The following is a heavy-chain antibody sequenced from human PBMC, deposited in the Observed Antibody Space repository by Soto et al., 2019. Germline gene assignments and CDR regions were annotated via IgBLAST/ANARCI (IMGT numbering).Heavy chain of an antibody. V-gene: IGHV4-59*12. CDR1: GGSISSYY. D-gene: IGHD5-12*01. J-gene: IGHJ4*02. CDR2: IYYSGST. CDR3: ARDGDHSGYDYGWVGYFDY. Sequence: QVQLQESGPGLVKPSETLSLTCTVSGGSISSYYWSWIRQPPGKGLEWIGYIYYSGSTYYNPSLKSRVTISVDTSKNQFSLKLSSVTAADTAVYYCARDGDHSGYDYGWVGYFDYWGQGTLVTVSS.